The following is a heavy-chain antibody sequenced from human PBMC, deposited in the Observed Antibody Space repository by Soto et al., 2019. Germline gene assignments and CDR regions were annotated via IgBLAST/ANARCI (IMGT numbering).Heavy chain of an antibody. V-gene: IGHV3-23*01. Sequence: GGSLRLSCAASGFAFSSNAMSWVRQAPGKGLEWVSAISSRGDTTFYADSVRGRFTISRDNSKNTLYLQMSSLRAEDTAVYYCANSFSSFISSWPCYFDFWCTGTFLTV. CDR3: ANSFSSFISSWPCYFDF. J-gene: IGHJ4*02. D-gene: IGHD6-13*01. CDR2: ISSRGDTT. CDR1: GFAFSSNA.